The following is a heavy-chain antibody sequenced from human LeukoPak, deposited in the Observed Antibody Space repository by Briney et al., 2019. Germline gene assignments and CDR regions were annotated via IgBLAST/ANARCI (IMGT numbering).Heavy chain of an antibody. D-gene: IGHD2-2*01. V-gene: IGHV4-61*02. CDR3: ASGSVVPAATDAFDI. CDR2: IYTSGST. Sequence: PSQTLSLTCTVSGGSISSGSYYWSWIRQPAGKGLEWIGRIYTSGSTNYNPSLKSRVTISVDTSKNQFSLKLSSVTAADTAVYYCASGSVVPAATDAFDIWGQGTMVTVSS. J-gene: IGHJ3*02. CDR1: GGSISSGSYY.